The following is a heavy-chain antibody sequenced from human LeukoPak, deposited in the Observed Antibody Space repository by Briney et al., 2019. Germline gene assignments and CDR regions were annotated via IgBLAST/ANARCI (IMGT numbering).Heavy chain of an antibody. V-gene: IGHV3-21*01. CDR3: ARDHWDILTGYYIDY. J-gene: IGHJ4*02. CDR2: ISSSSRYL. Sequence: PGGSLRLSCAASEFTFSSYSTNWVRQAPGKGLEWVSSISSSSRYLYYADSVKGRFTISRDNAKNSLYLQMNSLRAEDTAVYYCARDHWDILTGYYIDYWGQGTLVTVSS. CDR1: EFTFSSYS. D-gene: IGHD3-9*01.